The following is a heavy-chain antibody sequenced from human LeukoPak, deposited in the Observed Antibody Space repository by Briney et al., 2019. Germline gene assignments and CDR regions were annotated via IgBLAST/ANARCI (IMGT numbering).Heavy chain of an antibody. CDR3: ARPKPGSGSLDFDY. V-gene: IGHV1-24*01. Sequence: ASVKVSCKVSGYTLTELSMHWVRQAPGKGLEWMGGFDPEDGETIYAQKFQGRVTMTEDTSTDTAYMELSSLRSEDTAVYYCARPKPGSGSLDFDYWGQGTLVTVSS. CDR1: GYTLTELS. D-gene: IGHD1-26*01. CDR2: FDPEDGET. J-gene: IGHJ4*02.